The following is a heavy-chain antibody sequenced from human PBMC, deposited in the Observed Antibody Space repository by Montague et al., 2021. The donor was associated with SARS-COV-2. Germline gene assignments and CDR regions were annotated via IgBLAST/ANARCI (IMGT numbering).Heavy chain of an antibody. D-gene: IGHD1-1*01. CDR1: GGSFSGGSSSGFY. CDR3: ARDASSSRWLRGRERYHFYPRDF. V-gene: IGHV4-34*01. J-gene: IGHJ6*02. Sequence: SETLSLTCTIHGGSFSGGSSSGFYWNWVRQAPGKGLEWIGEINDXGSTNYKPSLRSRVTISVDKSDNQLSLSLRSVTAADTGVYYCARDASSSRWLRGRERYHFYPRDFGGQGTTVTVSS. CDR2: INDXGST.